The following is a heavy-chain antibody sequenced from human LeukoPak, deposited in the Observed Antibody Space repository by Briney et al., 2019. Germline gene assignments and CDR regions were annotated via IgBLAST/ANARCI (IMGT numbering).Heavy chain of an antibody. Sequence: GGSLRLSCVASGFTFRSYTMNWVRQAPGKGPEWVVSITDSGNGYIYYADSVRGRFTISRDDAQRSVYLQMNSLRVEDTAVYFCARAFLGYCDSTSCDMRFDPWGQGTLVTVSS. D-gene: IGHD3-22*01. J-gene: IGHJ5*02. CDR1: GFTFRSYT. V-gene: IGHV3-21*01. CDR3: ARAFLGYCDSTSCDMRFDP. CDR2: ITDSGNGYI.